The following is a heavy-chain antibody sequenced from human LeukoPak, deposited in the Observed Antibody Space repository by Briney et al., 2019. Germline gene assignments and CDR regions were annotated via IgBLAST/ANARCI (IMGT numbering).Heavy chain of an antibody. J-gene: IGHJ5*02. D-gene: IGHD3-10*01. CDR1: GFTFSSYG. CDR2: ISGSGGST. V-gene: IGHV3-23*01. Sequence: GGSLRLSCAASGFTFSSYGMSWVRQAPGKGLEWVSAISGSGGSTYYADSVKGRFTISRDNSKNTLYLQMNSLRAEDTAVYYCAKITMVRGVEGEWFDPWGQGTLVTVSP. CDR3: AKITMVRGVEGEWFDP.